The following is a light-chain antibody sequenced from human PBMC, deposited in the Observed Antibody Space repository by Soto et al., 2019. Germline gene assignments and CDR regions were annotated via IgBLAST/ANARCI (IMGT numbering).Light chain of an antibody. CDR3: QQSFTTLT. J-gene: IGKJ4*01. Sequence: DIQMTQSPSSLSASVGDRVTITCRASHSIGTYLSWYQHRPGKAPKLLIYSASTLQSGVPPRFSGSGSGTDFTLTISSLQPEDFATYYCQQSFTTLTFGGGTMVDIK. V-gene: IGKV1-39*01. CDR1: HSIGTY. CDR2: SAS.